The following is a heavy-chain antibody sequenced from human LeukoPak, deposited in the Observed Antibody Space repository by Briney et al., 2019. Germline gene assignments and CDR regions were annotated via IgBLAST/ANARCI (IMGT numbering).Heavy chain of an antibody. CDR3: ARDYELGTPGSAYEYFDN. Sequence: GASVKVSCKTSSYNFTDHFMHWVRHAPGQGLEWMGWINPNSGGTSYAQKFQGRVTMTRDTSISTVYMELSSLRSDDTAVYYCARDYELGTPGSAYEYFDNWGQGTLLTVSS. D-gene: IGHD1-1*01. CDR1: SYNFTDHF. V-gene: IGHV1-2*02. J-gene: IGHJ4*02. CDR2: INPNSGGT.